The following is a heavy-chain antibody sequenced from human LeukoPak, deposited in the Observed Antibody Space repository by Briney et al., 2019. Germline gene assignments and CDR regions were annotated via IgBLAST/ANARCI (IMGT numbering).Heavy chain of an antibody. D-gene: IGHD1-26*01. CDR2: LSGNAGRP. V-gene: IGHV3-23*01. CDR1: GFTFSSSA. CDR3: AKDHRDSGNYYYYYGLDV. Sequence: GGSLRLSCAASGFTFSSSAMSWVRQVPGKGLEWVSSLSGNAGRPYYADSVKGRFTISRDNSKNTLYLQMNSLRAEDTAVYYCAKDHRDSGNYYYYYGLDVWGQGTMVTVSS. J-gene: IGHJ6*02.